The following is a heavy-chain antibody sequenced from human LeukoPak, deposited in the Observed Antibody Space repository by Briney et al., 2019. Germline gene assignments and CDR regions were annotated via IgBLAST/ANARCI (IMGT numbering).Heavy chain of an antibody. CDR2: IRYDGSNK. CDR3: AKTMSPYYYDSSGF. V-gene: IGHV3-30*02. D-gene: IGHD3-22*01. Sequence: GGSLRLSCAASGFTFSSYGMHWVRQAPGKGLGWVAFIRYDGSNKYDADSVKGRFTISRDNSKNTLYLQMNSLRAEDTAVYYCAKTMSPYYYDSSGFWGQGTLVTVSS. J-gene: IGHJ4*02. CDR1: GFTFSSYG.